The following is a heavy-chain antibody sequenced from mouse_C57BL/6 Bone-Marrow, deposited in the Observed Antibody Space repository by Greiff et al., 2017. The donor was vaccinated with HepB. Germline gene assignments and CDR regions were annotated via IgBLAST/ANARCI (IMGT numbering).Heavy chain of an antibody. Sequence: QVQLQQSGAELARPGASVKMSCKASGYTFTSYTMHWVKQRPGQGLEWIGYINPSSGYTKYNQKFKDKATLTADKSSSTAYMQLSSLSSEDSAVYYCARLRAYVAYWGQGTLVTVSA. CDR1: GYTFTSYT. CDR2: INPSSGYT. CDR3: ARLRAYVAY. V-gene: IGHV1-4*01. J-gene: IGHJ3*01. D-gene: IGHD1-1*01.